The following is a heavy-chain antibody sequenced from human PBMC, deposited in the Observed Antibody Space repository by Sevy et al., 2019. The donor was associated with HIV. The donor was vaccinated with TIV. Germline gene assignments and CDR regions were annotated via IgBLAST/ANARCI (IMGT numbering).Heavy chain of an antibody. Sequence: GGSLRLSCTASGFTFSSFGIHWVRQAPGKGLEWVALMWYDGNNKYYADSVKGRFTIPRDSSKNTLYLQMNNLRAEDTAVYYCARGPSLIVAGAAGYLDYWGQGTLVTVSS. J-gene: IGHJ4*02. CDR2: MWYDGNNK. CDR1: GFTFSSFG. CDR3: ARGPSLIVAGAAGYLDY. V-gene: IGHV3-33*01. D-gene: IGHD2-21*01.